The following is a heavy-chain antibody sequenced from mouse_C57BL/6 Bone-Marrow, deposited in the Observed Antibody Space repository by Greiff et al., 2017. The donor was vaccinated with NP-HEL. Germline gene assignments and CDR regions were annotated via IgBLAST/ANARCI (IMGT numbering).Heavy chain of an antibody. D-gene: IGHD2-3*01. Sequence: QVQLKESGPGLVQPSQSLSITCTVSGFSLTSYGVHWVRQSPGKGLEWLGVIWSGGSTDYNAAFISRLSISKDNSKSQVFFKMNSLQADDTAIYYCARNEGWLPFYAMDYWGQGTSVTVSS. CDR2: IWSGGST. CDR3: ARNEGWLPFYAMDY. V-gene: IGHV2-2*01. J-gene: IGHJ4*01. CDR1: GFSLTSYG.